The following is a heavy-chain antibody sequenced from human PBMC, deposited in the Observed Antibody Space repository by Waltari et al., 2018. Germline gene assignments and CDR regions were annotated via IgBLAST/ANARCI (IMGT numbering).Heavy chain of an antibody. Sequence: EVQLVESGGGLVKPGGSLRLSCAASGFTFSSYSMNWVRQAPGTGLEWVSSISSSSSYIYYADSVKGRFTISRDNAKNSLYLQMNSLRAEDTAVYYCASWGGPDYYDSSGYYYSDYWGQGTLVTVSS. J-gene: IGHJ4*02. D-gene: IGHD3-22*01. CDR3: ASWGGPDYYDSSGYYYSDY. V-gene: IGHV3-21*01. CDR1: GFTFSSYS. CDR2: ISSSSSYI.